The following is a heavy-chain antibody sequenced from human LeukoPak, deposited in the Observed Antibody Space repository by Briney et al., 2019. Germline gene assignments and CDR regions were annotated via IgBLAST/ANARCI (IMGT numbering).Heavy chain of an antibody. CDR3: ARTRVKDYGDYAEYFQH. V-gene: IGHV1-69*13. Sequence: SVKVSCKVSGYTLTELSMHWVRQAPGKGLEWMGGIIPIFGTANYAQKFQGRVTITADESTSTAYMELSSLRSEDTAVYYCARTRVKDYGDYAEYFQHWGQGTLVTVSS. CDR1: GYTLTELS. J-gene: IGHJ1*01. D-gene: IGHD4-17*01. CDR2: IIPIFGTA.